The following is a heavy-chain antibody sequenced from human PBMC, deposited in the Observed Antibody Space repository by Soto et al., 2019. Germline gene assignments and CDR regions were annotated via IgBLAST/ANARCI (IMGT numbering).Heavy chain of an antibody. V-gene: IGHV1-69*02. CDR1: GGTFSSYT. J-gene: IGHJ4*02. CDR3: AMEYCSSTSCYRDY. CDR2: IIPILGIA. Sequence: QVQLVQSGAEVKKPGSSVKVSCKASGGTFSSYTISWVRQAPGQGLEWMGRIIPILGIANYAQKFQGRVTXTADKAASTAYMELSSLRSEDTAVYYCAMEYCSSTSCYRDYWGQGTLVTVSS. D-gene: IGHD2-2*02.